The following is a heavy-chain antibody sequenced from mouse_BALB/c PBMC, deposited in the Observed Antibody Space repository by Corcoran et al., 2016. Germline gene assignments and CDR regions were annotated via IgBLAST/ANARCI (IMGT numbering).Heavy chain of an antibody. V-gene: IGHV9-1*02. CDR3: ARSYYGSSMDY. Sequence: QIQLVQSGPELKKPGETVKISCKASVYTFTNYGMTWVKQAPGKGLKWMGWIHTYTGQPTYADDFKGRFAFSLETSASTAYLQINNLKNEDMATYFCARSYYGSSMDYWGQGTAVTVSS. D-gene: IGHD1-1*01. J-gene: IGHJ4*01. CDR1: VYTFTNYG. CDR2: IHTYTGQP.